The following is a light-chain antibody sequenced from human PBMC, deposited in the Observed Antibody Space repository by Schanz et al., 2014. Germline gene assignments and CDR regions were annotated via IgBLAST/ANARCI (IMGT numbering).Light chain of an antibody. Sequence: EVVMSQSPATLSVSPGERATLSCRASQYISSNIAWYQQKPGQAPRLLIHDISNRATGIPARFSGSGSGTDFTLTISSLEPEDFAVYYCQQRDKWPLTFGGGTKVEIK. CDR2: DIS. CDR3: QQRDKWPLT. V-gene: IGKV3-11*01. CDR1: QYISSN. J-gene: IGKJ4*01.